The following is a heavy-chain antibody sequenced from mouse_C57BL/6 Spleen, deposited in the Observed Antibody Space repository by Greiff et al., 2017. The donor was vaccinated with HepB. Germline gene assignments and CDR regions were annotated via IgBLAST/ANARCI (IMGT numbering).Heavy chain of an antibody. Sequence: EVKLEESGPELVKPGASVKMSCKASGYTFTDYNMHWVKQSHGKSLEWIGYINPNNGGTSYNQKFKGKATLTVNKSSSTAYMELRSLTSEDSAVYYCARGTGTRFAYWGQGTLVTVSA. CDR2: INPNNGGT. D-gene: IGHD4-1*01. CDR3: ARGTGTRFAY. CDR1: GYTFTDYN. J-gene: IGHJ3*01. V-gene: IGHV1-22*01.